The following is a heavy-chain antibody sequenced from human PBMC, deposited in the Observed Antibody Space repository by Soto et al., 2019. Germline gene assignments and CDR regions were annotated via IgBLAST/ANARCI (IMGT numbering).Heavy chain of an antibody. CDR1: GFTFEDFA. Sequence: GGSLSLSCSASGFTFEDFAMHWVRRVPGKGLEWVAGNRWNGEAVGYAASVKGRCTSSRDNAKKLLFLQMNSLRVDDTALYYCVKDGEAASPGWFDTWGQGTQVTVSS. CDR2: NRWNGEAV. J-gene: IGHJ5*02. CDR3: VKDGEAASPGWFDT. D-gene: IGHD6-6*01. V-gene: IGHV3-9*01.